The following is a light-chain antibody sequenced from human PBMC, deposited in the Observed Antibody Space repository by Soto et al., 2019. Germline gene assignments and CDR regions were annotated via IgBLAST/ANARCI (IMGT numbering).Light chain of an antibody. CDR3: QQLGASPYT. CDR1: QGVSSY. V-gene: IGKV3-11*01. J-gene: IGKJ2*01. Sequence: EIVLTQSPATLSLSPGERATLSCRASQGVSSYLAWYQQKPGQAPRLLIYDASNRATGIPARFSGSGSGTDFTLTISSLEPEDFAVYYCQQLGASPYTFGLGTKLEIK. CDR2: DAS.